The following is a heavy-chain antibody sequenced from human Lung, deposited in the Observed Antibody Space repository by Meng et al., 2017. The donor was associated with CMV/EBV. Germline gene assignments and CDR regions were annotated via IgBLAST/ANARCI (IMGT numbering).Heavy chain of an antibody. CDR3: ARGTGTTQHYFGY. CDR2: VSDSGSA. CDR1: RASTSSFY. V-gene: IGHV4-59*01. D-gene: IGHD1-1*01. J-gene: IGHJ4*02. Sequence: LXCTITRASTSSFYWSWIRQPPGKGLQWIGYVSDSGSAKYNPSLESRGTISRDRSRNQFYLNLNSVTAADTAMYFCARGTGTTQHYFGYWGQGMLVTVSS.